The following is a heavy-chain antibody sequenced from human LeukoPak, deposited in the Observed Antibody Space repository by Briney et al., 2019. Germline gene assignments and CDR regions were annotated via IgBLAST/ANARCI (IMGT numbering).Heavy chain of an antibody. J-gene: IGHJ4*02. D-gene: IGHD4-17*01. CDR3: AKDVGTTVTTSDY. V-gene: IGHV3-23*01. CDR1: GFTFSNFA. Sequence: GGPLRLSCAVSGFTFSNFAVSWVRQAPGRGLEWVSTISGSGGSTYYADSVKGRFTISRDNSKNTLYLQMNSLRAEDTAVYYCAKDVGTTVTTSDYWGQGTLVTDSS. CDR2: ISGSGGST.